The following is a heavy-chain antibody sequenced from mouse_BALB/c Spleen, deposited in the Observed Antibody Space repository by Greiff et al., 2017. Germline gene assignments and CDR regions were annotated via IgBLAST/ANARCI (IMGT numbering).Heavy chain of an antibody. Sequence: VQGVESGPGLVAPSQSLSITCTVSGFSLTSYGVHWVRQPPGKGLEWLGVIWAGGSTNYNSALMSRLSISKDNSKSQVFLKMNSLQTDDTAMYYCARDGYYLDYWGQGTTLTVSS. D-gene: IGHD2-2*01. CDR1: GFSLTSYG. J-gene: IGHJ2*01. CDR3: ARDGYYLDY. V-gene: IGHV2-9*02. CDR2: IWAGGST.